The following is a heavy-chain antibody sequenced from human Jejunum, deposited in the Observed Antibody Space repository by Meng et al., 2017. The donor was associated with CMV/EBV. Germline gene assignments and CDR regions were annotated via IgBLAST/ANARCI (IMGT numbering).Heavy chain of an antibody. V-gene: IGHV1-2*02. Sequence: ASGYTFSGYYLHWVRQAPGQGLEWMGWINPNSGGTTYAQKFQGSVTMTRDTSITTAYMELSRLRSDDTAIYYCARRGAVGGSFDYWGQGTLVTSPQ. D-gene: IGHD6-25*01. J-gene: IGHJ4*02. CDR3: ARRGAVGGSFDY. CDR1: GYTFSGYY. CDR2: INPNSGGT.